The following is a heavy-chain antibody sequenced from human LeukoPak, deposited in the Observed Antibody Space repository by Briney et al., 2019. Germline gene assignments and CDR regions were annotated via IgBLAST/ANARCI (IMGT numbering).Heavy chain of an antibody. Sequence: VASVKVSCKVSGYTLTELSMHWVRQAPGKGLEWMGGFDPEDGETIYAQKFQGRVTMTEDTSTDTAYMELSSLRSEDTAVYYCARAKADVVYAVYYYYYMDVWGKGTTVTVSS. CDR1: GYTLTELS. D-gene: IGHD2-8*02. CDR3: ARAKADVVYAVYYYYYMDV. V-gene: IGHV1-24*01. J-gene: IGHJ6*03. CDR2: FDPEDGET.